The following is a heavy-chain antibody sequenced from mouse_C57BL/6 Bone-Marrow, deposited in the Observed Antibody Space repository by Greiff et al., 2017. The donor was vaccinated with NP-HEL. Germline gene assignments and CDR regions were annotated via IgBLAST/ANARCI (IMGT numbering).Heavy chain of an antibody. CDR1: GYTFTDYY. CDR3: ALYDYDGY. Sequence: VKLQESGAELVRPGASVKLSCKASGYTFTDYYINWVKQRPGQGLEWIARIYPGSGNTYYNEKFKGKATLTAEKSSSTAYMQLSSLTSEDSAVYFCALYDYDGYWGQGTTLTVSS. CDR2: IYPGSGNT. J-gene: IGHJ2*01. V-gene: IGHV1-76*01. D-gene: IGHD2-4*01.